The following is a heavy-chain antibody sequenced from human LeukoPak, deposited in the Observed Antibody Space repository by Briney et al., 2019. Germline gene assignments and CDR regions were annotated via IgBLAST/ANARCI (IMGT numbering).Heavy chain of an antibody. CDR2: ISYTGGNE. CDR3: AREGGDLGAFDV. J-gene: IGHJ3*01. CDR1: GFTFSSHA. Sequence: GGSLRLSCAASGFTFSSHAMHWVRQAPGKGLEWVAFISYTGGNEYYADPVKGRFTISRDNSKNTLYLQMNSLRSEDTAVYFCAREGGDLGAFDVWGQGTVVTVSS. V-gene: IGHV3-30*04. D-gene: IGHD3-10*01.